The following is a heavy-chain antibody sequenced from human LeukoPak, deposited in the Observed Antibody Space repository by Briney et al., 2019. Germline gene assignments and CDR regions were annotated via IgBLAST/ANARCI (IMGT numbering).Heavy chain of an antibody. D-gene: IGHD2/OR15-2a*01. J-gene: IGHJ4*02. CDR2: INSDGSWT. CDR1: GNYW. V-gene: IGHV3-74*01. CDR3: VSFYETY. Sequence: GGSLRLSCAASGNYWMHWVREAPGKGLVWVSHINSDGSWTSYADSVKGRFTISKDNAKNTVYLQMNSLRAEDTAVYYCVSFYETYWGRGTLVTVSS.